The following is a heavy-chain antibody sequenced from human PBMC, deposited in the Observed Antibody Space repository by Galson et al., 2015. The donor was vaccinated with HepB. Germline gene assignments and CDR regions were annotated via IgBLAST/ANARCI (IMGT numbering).Heavy chain of an antibody. CDR2: IYSDAEAKYAGKT. D-gene: IGHD3-22*01. J-gene: IGHJ5*02. CDR3: ASSTAHECSVYHRPVDL. V-gene: IGHV3-30*14. CDR1: GLTVTNND. Sequence: SLRLSCAASGLTVTNNDINWVRQAPGKGLEWVSVIYSDAEAKYAGKTYYADSVKGRVTISRDKSLKTVCLKMSSMRVDDTAMDRCASSTAHECSVYHRPVDLRGQGTLVTVSS.